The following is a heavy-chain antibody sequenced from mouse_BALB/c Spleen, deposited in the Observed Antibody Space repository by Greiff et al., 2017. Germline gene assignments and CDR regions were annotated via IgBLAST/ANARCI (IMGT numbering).Heavy chain of an antibody. V-gene: IGHV14-3*02. CDR1: GFNIKDTY. CDR3: ARSRGGPDY. CDR2: IDPANGNT. Sequence: VHVKQSGAELVKPGASVKLSCTASGFNIKDTYMHWVKQRPEQGLEWIGRIDPANGNTKYDPKFQGKATITADTSSNTAYLQLSSLTSEDTAVYYCARSRGGPDYWGQGTTLTVSS. D-gene: IGHD3-3*01. J-gene: IGHJ2*01.